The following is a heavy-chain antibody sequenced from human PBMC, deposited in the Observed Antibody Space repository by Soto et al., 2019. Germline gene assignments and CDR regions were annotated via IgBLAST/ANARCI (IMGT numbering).Heavy chain of an antibody. J-gene: IGHJ3*02. CDR3: AKDQRQACDI. V-gene: IGHV3-30*18. Sequence: QVHLVESGGGVVQPGRSLRLSCAVSGFTFSSYGMYWVRQTPGKGPEWVAVISDDGSSKYYADSVTGRFTVYRDNSKHTLYVQMNSLRDEDTAVYYCAKDQRQACDIWGQGTMVTVSS. CDR1: GFTFSSYG. CDR2: ISDDGSSK.